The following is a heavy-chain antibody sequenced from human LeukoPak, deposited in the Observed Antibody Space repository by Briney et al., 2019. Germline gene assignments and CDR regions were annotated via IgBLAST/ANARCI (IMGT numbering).Heavy chain of an antibody. Sequence: PGRSLKLSCAASGFTFNSYAMYWVRQAPGKGLEWVAALWYDGSNEYYADSVKGRFTISRDNSKNMLYLQMNSLRAEDTAVYYCAREYSTGWYGGYWGQGTLVTVSS. CDR2: LWYDGSNE. CDR3: AREYSTGWYGGY. CDR1: GFTFNSYA. D-gene: IGHD6-19*01. V-gene: IGHV3-33*07. J-gene: IGHJ4*02.